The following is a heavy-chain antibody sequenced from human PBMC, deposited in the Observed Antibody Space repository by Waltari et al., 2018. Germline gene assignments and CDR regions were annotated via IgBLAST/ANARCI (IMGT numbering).Heavy chain of an antibody. CDR3: VSQSYSSSQRAGGLYYYYMDV. Sequence: QVQLQQWGAGLLKPSETLSLTCAVYGGSFSGYYWSWIRQPPGKGLEWIGEINHSGSTNYNPSLKSRGTISVDTSKNQFSLKLSSVTAADTAVYYCVSQSYSSSQRAGGLYYYYMDVWGKGTTVTISS. J-gene: IGHJ6*03. CDR1: GGSFSGYY. V-gene: IGHV4-34*01. CDR2: INHSGST. D-gene: IGHD6-13*01.